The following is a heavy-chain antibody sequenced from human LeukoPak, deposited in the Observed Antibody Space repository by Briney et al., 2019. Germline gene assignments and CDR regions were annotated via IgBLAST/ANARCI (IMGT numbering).Heavy chain of an antibody. J-gene: IGHJ4*02. CDR1: GYTFTGYY. CDR2: INPNSGGT. Sequence: GASVKVSCKASGYTFTGYYMHWVRQAPGQGLEWMGRINPNSGGTNYAQRFQGRVTMTRDTSISTAYMELSRLRSDDTAVYYCARVRIQLWFRVGPNFDYWGQGTLVTVSS. V-gene: IGHV1-2*06. CDR3: ARVRIQLWFRVGPNFDY. D-gene: IGHD5-18*01.